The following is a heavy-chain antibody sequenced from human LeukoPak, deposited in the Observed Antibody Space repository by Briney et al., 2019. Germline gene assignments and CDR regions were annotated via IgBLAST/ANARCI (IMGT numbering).Heavy chain of an antibody. CDR2: IFYIGKT. CDR1: GGSVSSSDYY. V-gene: IGHV4-39*07. CDR3: ARVFDS. Sequence: SETLSLTCTVSGGSVSSSDYYWGWIRQPPGKGLEWIGDIFYIGKTNYNPSLKSRVTISVDTSKNQFSLKLTSVTAADTAVYYCARVFDSWGQGTLVTVFS. J-gene: IGHJ4*02.